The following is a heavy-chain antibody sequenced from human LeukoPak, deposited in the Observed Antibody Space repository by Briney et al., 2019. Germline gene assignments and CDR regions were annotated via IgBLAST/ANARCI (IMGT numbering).Heavy chain of an antibody. D-gene: IGHD6-19*01. Sequence: PSETLSLTCTVSGGSISSSSYYWGWIRQPPGKGLEWIGSIYYSGSTYYNPSLKSRVTISVDTSKNQFSLKLSSVTAADTAVYYCARDGIAVAGIGKGWFDPWGQGTLVTVSS. V-gene: IGHV4-39*07. J-gene: IGHJ5*02. CDR1: GGSISSSSYY. CDR3: ARDGIAVAGIGKGWFDP. CDR2: IYYSGST.